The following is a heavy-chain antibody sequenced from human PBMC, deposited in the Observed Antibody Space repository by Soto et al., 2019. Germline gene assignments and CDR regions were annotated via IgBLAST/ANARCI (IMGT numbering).Heavy chain of an antibody. Sequence: SETLSLTCTVSGGSISSSSYYWGWIRQPPGKGLEWIGSIYYSGSTYYNPSLKSRVTISVDTSKNQFSLKLSSVTAADTAVYYCAGIKLLWFGYVDYWGQGTLVTVSS. CDR1: GGSISSSSYY. V-gene: IGHV4-39*01. D-gene: IGHD3-10*01. J-gene: IGHJ4*02. CDR3: AGIKLLWFGYVDY. CDR2: IYYSGST.